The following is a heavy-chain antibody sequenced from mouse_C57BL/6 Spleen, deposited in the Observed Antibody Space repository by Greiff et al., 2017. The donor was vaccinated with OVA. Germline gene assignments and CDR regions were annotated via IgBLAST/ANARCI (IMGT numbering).Heavy chain of an antibody. Sequence: VMLVESGPGLVQPSQSLSITCTVSGFSLTSYGVHWVRQSPGKGLEWLGVIWSGGSTDYNAAFISRLSISKDNSKSQVFFKMNSLQADDTAIYYCARNPIYYDYAYYAMDYWGQGTSVTVSS. V-gene: IGHV2-2*01. J-gene: IGHJ4*01. CDR2: IWSGGST. D-gene: IGHD2-4*01. CDR1: GFSLTSYG. CDR3: ARNPIYYDYAYYAMDY.